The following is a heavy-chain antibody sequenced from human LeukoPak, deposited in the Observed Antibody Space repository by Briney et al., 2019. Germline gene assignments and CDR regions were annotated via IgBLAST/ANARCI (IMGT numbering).Heavy chain of an antibody. V-gene: IGHV4-4*09. J-gene: IGHJ3*02. Sequence: SETLSLTCTVSGGSISSYYWSWIRQPPGKGLEWIGYIYISGSTNYNPSLKSRVTISVDTSKNQFSLKLSSVTAADTAVYYCARHPYSSSWYSWAFDIWGQGTMVTVSS. CDR2: IYISGST. CDR1: GGSISSYY. CDR3: ARHPYSSSWYSWAFDI. D-gene: IGHD6-13*01.